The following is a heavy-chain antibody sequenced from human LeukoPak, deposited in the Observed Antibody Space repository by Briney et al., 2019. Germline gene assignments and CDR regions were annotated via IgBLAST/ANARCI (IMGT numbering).Heavy chain of an antibody. Sequence: ASVKVSCKASGYTFTGYYMHWVRQAPGQGLEWMGWINPNSGGTNYAQKFQGRVTMARDTSISTAYMELSRLRSDDTAVYYCARTPQRRFLEWLPTFDPWGQGTLVTVSS. J-gene: IGHJ5*02. CDR2: INPNSGGT. V-gene: IGHV1-2*02. CDR1: GYTFTGYY. CDR3: ARTPQRRFLEWLPTFDP. D-gene: IGHD3-3*01.